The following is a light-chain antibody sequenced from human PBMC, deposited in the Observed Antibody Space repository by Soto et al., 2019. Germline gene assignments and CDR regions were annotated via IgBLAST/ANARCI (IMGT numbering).Light chain of an antibody. V-gene: IGKV1-39*01. Sequence: DVRMTQSPSSLSASVGDTITITCRASRTINTYLNWFQQKPGEPPRLLIYGASTLHDGVPSRFSGSGSGTDFTLTISSLQPEDFATYYCQQFNSYPLTFGQGTRLEIK. CDR1: RTINTY. CDR3: QQFNSYPLT. J-gene: IGKJ5*01. CDR2: GAS.